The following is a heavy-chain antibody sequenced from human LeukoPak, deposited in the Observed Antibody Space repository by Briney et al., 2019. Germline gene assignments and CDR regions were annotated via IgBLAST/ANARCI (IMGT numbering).Heavy chain of an antibody. J-gene: IGHJ4*02. Sequence: PNSGGTNYAQKFQGRVTMTRDTSISTAYMELSRLRSDDTAVYYCARDLYYYDSSGPPLSDWGQGTLVTVSS. D-gene: IGHD3-22*01. V-gene: IGHV1-2*02. CDR3: ARDLYYYDSSGPPLSD. CDR2: PNSGGT.